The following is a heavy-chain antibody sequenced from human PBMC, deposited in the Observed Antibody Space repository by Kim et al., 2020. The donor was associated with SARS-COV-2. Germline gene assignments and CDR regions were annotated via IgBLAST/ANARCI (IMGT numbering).Heavy chain of an antibody. D-gene: IGHD3-22*01. CDR3: AREGNYYDSSGYPYNP. V-gene: IGHV1-8*01. CDR2: MNPNSGNT. Sequence: ASVKVSCKASGYTFTSYDINWVRQATGQGLEWMGWMNPNSGNTGYAQKFQGRVTMTRNTSISTAYMELSSLRSEDTVVYYCAREGNYYDSSGYPYNPWGQGTLVTVSS. J-gene: IGHJ5*02. CDR1: GYTFTSYD.